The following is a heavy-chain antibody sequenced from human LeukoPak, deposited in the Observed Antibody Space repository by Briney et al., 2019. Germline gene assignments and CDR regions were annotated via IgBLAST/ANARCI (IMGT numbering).Heavy chain of an antibody. J-gene: IGHJ4*02. D-gene: IGHD6-6*01. CDR3: ARHVSMSGLIAAPYYFDY. V-gene: IGHV4-39*01. CDR2: IYYSGST. Sequence: SETLSLTCTVSGGSISSSSYYWGWIRQPLGKGLEWIGSIYYSGSTYYNPSLKSRVTISVDTSKNQFSLKLSSVTAADTAVYYCARHVSMSGLIAAPYYFDYWGQGTLVTVSS. CDR1: GGSISSSSYY.